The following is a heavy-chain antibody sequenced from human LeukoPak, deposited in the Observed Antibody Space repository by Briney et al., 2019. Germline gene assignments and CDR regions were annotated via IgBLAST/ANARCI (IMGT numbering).Heavy chain of an antibody. V-gene: IGHV1-2*02. Sequence: ASVKVSCKASGYTFTGYYMHWVRQAPGQGLEWMGWINPNSGGTNYAQKFQGRVTMTRDTSISTAHMELSRLRSDDTAVYYCARGGLVGATHYFDYWGQGTLVTVSS. CDR3: ARGGLVGATHYFDY. CDR1: GYTFTGYY. D-gene: IGHD1-26*01. J-gene: IGHJ4*02. CDR2: INPNSGGT.